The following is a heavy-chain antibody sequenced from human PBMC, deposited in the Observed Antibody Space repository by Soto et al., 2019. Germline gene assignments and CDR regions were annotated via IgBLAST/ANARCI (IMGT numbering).Heavy chain of an antibody. CDR2: ISSSSSYT. V-gene: IGHV3-11*06. CDR3: ARVSPHYGGNHDAFDI. J-gene: IGHJ3*02. CDR1: GFTFSDYY. D-gene: IGHD4-17*01. Sequence: LRLSCAASGFTFSDYYMSWIRQAPEKGLEWVSYISSSSSYTNYADSVKGRFTISRDNAKNSLYLQMNSLRAEDTAVYYCARVSPHYGGNHDAFDIWGQGTMVTVSS.